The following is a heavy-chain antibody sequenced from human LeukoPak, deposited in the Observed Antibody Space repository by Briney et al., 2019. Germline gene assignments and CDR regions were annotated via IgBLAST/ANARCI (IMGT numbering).Heavy chain of an antibody. CDR1: GGTFSSYA. V-gene: IGHV1-69*04. Sequence: ASVKVSCKASGGTFSSYAISWVRQAPGQGLGWMGRIIPIFGIANYAQKFPGRVTITADKSTSTAYMELSSLRSEDTAVYYCARAHYYDSSGYYSSPFDYRGQGTLVTVSS. D-gene: IGHD3-22*01. J-gene: IGHJ4*02. CDR2: IIPIFGIA. CDR3: ARAHYYDSSGYYSSPFDY.